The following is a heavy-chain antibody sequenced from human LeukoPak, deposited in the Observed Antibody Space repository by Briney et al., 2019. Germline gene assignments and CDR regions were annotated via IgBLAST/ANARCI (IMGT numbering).Heavy chain of an antibody. CDR3: ARHDNSYAYSYYFDY. CDR2: IDPSDSYT. D-gene: IGHD5-18*01. Sequence: GESLRISCKDSGYSFTSYWISWVRQMPGKGLEWMGRIDPSDSYTNYSPSFQGHVAISADKSISTAYLQWSSLKASDTAMYYCARHDNSYAYSYYFDYWGQGTLVTVSS. J-gene: IGHJ4*02. CDR1: GYSFTSYW. V-gene: IGHV5-10-1*01.